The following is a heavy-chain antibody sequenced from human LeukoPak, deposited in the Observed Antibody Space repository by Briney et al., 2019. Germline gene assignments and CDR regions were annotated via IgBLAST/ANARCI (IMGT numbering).Heavy chain of an antibody. V-gene: IGHV1-18*01. Sequence: ASVKVSCKASGYTFTSYGISWVRQAPGQGLEWMGWISAYNGNTNYAQKLQGRVTMTTDTSTSTAYMELRSLRSDDTAVYYCARDQLERYYYYYGVDVWGQGTTVTVSS. D-gene: IGHD6-13*01. CDR1: GYTFTSYG. J-gene: IGHJ6*02. CDR2: ISAYNGNT. CDR3: ARDQLERYYYYYGVDV.